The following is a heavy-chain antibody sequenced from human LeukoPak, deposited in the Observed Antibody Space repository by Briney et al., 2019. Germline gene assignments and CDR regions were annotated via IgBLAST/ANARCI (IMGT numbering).Heavy chain of an antibody. Sequence: GGSLRLSCAASGFTFSSYEMNWVRQAPGKGLEWVSYISSSGSTIYYADSVKGRFTISRDNAKNSLYLRMNSLRAEDTAVYYCARDAGYNIDYWGQGTLVTVSS. D-gene: IGHD5-24*01. CDR2: ISSSGSTI. V-gene: IGHV3-48*03. CDR3: ARDAGYNIDY. CDR1: GFTFSSYE. J-gene: IGHJ4*02.